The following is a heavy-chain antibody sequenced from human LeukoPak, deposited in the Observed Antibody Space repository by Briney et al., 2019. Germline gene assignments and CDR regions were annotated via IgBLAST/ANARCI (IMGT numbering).Heavy chain of an antibody. CDR1: DYTFSNYG. V-gene: IGHV1-18*01. CDR2: INPYNGNT. Sequence: ASVKGSCKASDYTFSNYGISWVRQAPGQGLEWMVWINPYNGNTRYAENLQGRVTMTTDTSTSTAYMELRSLRSDDTAIYYCARDFTPPHCTTPNCPRGGWFDPWGQGTLVTVSS. D-gene: IGHD2-8*01. CDR3: ARDFTPPHCTTPNCPRGGWFDP. J-gene: IGHJ5*02.